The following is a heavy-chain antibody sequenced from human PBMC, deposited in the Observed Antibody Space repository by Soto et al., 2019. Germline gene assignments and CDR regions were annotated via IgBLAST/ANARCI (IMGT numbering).Heavy chain of an antibody. CDR3: ARVIFYGIPIWYFDL. Sequence: QVQLVESGGGLVKPGGSLRLSCAASGFTFSDYYMSWIRQAPGKGLEWVSYISSSSSYTNYADSVKGRFTISRDNAKNPLYLQMNSLRAEDTAVYYCARVIFYGIPIWYFDLWGRGTLVTVSS. V-gene: IGHV3-11*05. CDR2: ISSSSSYT. J-gene: IGHJ2*01. CDR1: GFTFSDYY. D-gene: IGHD3-9*01.